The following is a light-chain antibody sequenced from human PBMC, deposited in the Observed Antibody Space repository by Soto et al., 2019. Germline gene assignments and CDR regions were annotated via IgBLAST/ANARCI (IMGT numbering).Light chain of an antibody. CDR3: SSFASSNTWV. CDR2: EVT. V-gene: IGLV2-8*01. Sequence: QSALTQPPSASGSPGQSVPTSCTGTSSDVGAYNYVSWYQQHAGKAPKLVIYEVTKRPSGVPDRFSGSKSANTASLTVSGLQAEDEADYYCSSFASSNTWVFGGGAKLTVL. CDR1: SSDVGAYNY. J-gene: IGLJ3*02.